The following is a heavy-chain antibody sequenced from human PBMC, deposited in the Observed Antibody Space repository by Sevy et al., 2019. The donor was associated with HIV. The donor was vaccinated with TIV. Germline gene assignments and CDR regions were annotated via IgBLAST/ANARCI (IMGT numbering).Heavy chain of an antibody. V-gene: IGHV4-59*01. Sequence: SETLSLTCTVSGGSISSYFWNWIRQPPGKGLELIGYIYYSGSTYYNPSLKSRVTISVDTSKNQLSLKLISVTAADSAVYYCATMASGSNYFDFWGQGTLVTVSS. D-gene: IGHD3-10*01. J-gene: IGHJ4*02. CDR2: IYYSGST. CDR3: ATMASGSNYFDF. CDR1: GGSISSYF.